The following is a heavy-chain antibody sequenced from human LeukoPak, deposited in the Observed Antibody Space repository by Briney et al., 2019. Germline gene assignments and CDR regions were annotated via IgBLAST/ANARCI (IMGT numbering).Heavy chain of an antibody. V-gene: IGHV4-34*01. CDR1: GGSFSGYY. Sequence: SSETLSLTCAVYGGSFSGYYWSWICQPPGKGLEWIGEINHGGSTNYNPSLKSRVTISVDTSKNQFSLKLSSVTAADTAVYYCASAGDYAGSYWGQGTLVTVSS. CDR3: ASAGDYAGSY. CDR2: INHGGST. J-gene: IGHJ4*02. D-gene: IGHD4-17*01.